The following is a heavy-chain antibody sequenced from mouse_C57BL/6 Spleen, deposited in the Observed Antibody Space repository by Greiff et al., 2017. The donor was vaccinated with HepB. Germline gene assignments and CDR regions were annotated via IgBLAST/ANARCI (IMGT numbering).Heavy chain of an antibody. Sequence: EVQLQQSGPELVKPGASVKIPCKASGYTFTDYNMDWVKQSHGKSLEWIGDINPNNGGTNYNQKFKGKATLTVDKSSSTAYMELRSLTSEDTAVYYCARKAYDGYPDWYFDVWGTGTTVTVSS. CDR3: ARKAYDGYPDWYFDV. D-gene: IGHD2-3*01. J-gene: IGHJ1*03. CDR2: INPNNGGT. CDR1: GYTFTDYN. V-gene: IGHV1-18*01.